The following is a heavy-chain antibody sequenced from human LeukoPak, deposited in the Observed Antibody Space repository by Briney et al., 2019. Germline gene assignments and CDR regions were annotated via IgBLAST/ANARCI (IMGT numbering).Heavy chain of an antibody. CDR2: IIPIFGTA. CDR3: ARSLRVTPGEEYGY. Sequence: GASVKVSCKASGGTFSSYAISWVRQAPGQGLEWMGGIIPIFGTANYAQKFQGRVTITTDESTSTAYMELSSLRSEDTAVYYCARSLRVTPGEEYGYWGQGTLVTVSS. CDR1: GGTFSSYA. J-gene: IGHJ4*02. D-gene: IGHD4-23*01. V-gene: IGHV1-69*05.